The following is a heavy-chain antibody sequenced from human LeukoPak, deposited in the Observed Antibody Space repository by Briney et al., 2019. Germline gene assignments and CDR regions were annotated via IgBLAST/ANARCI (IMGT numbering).Heavy chain of an antibody. CDR3: VKDKAPLLYTSSCPFDY. D-gene: IGHD6-13*01. J-gene: IGHJ4*02. CDR2: IRYDGSHK. CDR1: GFTFSSFV. Sequence: LGGSLRISCAASGFTFSSFVMLWVRQAACRGLEWVTFIRYDGSHKYYVDSVRGRFAISRDNPKNTLYLEMNSLRVEDTAVYYCVKDKAPLLYTSSCPFDYWGLGTLVTVSS. V-gene: IGHV3-30*02.